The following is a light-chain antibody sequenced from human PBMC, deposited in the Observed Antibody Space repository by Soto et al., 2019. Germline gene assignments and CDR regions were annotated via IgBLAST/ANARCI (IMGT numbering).Light chain of an antibody. CDR1: QDISYY. V-gene: IGKV1-27*01. Sequence: DIQMTQSPSSLSASVGDRVTITCRANQDISYYLAWYQQKQGKVPKLLIYGASTLQSGVPSRFSGSGSGTDFTLTISSLQPEDIATYYCQKYHSAPRTFGQVTKVEIK. CDR3: QKYHSAPRT. CDR2: GAS. J-gene: IGKJ1*01.